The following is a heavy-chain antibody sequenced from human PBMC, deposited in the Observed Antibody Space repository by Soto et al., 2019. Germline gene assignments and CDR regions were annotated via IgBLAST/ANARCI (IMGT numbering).Heavy chain of an antibody. D-gene: IGHD2-8*02. J-gene: IGHJ4*02. CDR3: ARGMTPPGAPAWYYFDS. V-gene: IGHV4-4*07. Sequence: QVQLQESGPGLMKPAETLSLTCSVSGASIAGSSYWSWIRQPAGKGLEWIGRFSLSGTTNYSPSLRRRVTMSADVSKNQFSLRLTSVTAADTALYYCARGMTPPGAPAWYYFDSWGQGTLVTVS. CDR1: GASIAGSSY. CDR2: FSLSGTT.